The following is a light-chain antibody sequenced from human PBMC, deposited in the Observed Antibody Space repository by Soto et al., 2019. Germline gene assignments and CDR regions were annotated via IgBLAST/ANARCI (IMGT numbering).Light chain of an antibody. CDR2: DAS. CDR1: QSMNSW. CDR3: QQYNYYPYT. V-gene: IGKV1-5*01. J-gene: IGKJ2*01. Sequence: DIQMTQSPSTLSASVGDRVTITCRASQSMNSWLAWYQQKPGKAPNLLISDASSLESGVPSRFRGSGSGTEFTLTISSLQPGDFATYYCQQYNYYPYTFGQGTKLEIK.